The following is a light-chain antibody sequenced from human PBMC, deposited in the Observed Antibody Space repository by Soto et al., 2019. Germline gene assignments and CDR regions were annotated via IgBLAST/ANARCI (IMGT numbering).Light chain of an antibody. J-gene: IGKJ4*01. Sequence: DIQMTQSPSSLSASVGDRVTITCRASQSISSYLNWYQQKPGKAPKLLIYAASSLQSGVPSRFSGSGSETDFTLTISSLQPEDFATYYCQQSYSTPFTFGGGTTVEIK. CDR2: AAS. V-gene: IGKV1-39*01. CDR1: QSISSY. CDR3: QQSYSTPFT.